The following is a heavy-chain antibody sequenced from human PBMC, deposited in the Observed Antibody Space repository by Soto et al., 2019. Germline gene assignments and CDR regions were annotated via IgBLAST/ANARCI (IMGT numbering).Heavy chain of an antibody. CDR3: TAEDGWFDP. V-gene: IGHV3-15*07. CDR2: IKSKAHGGTI. Sequence: PGGSMRLSCAASGFTLCNVWVNWVRQAPGKGLEWVGRIKSKAHGGTIDYAAPVKGRFTISRDDSKDTLYLEMNSLKTEDTAVYYCTAEDGWFDPWGQGTLVTVSS. CDR1: GFTLCNVW. J-gene: IGHJ5*02.